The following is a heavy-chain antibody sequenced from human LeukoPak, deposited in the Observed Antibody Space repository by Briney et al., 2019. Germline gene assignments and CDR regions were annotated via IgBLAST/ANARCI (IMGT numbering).Heavy chain of an antibody. CDR3: ARVGYCSSTSCYKQLYYYYYMDV. J-gene: IGHJ6*03. Sequence: SETLSLTCAVYGGSFSGYYWSWIRQPPGKGLEWIGEINHSGSTNYNPSLKSRVAISVDTSKNQFSLKLSSVTAADTAVYYCARVGYCSSTSCYKQLYYYYYMDVWGKGTTVTVSS. D-gene: IGHD2-2*02. CDR2: INHSGST. CDR1: GGSFSGYY. V-gene: IGHV4-34*01.